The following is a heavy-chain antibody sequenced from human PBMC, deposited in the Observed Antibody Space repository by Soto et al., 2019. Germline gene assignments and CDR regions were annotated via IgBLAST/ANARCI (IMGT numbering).Heavy chain of an antibody. V-gene: IGHV3-33*01. J-gene: IGHJ4*02. CDR1: GFTFSSYG. D-gene: IGHD2-2*01. Sequence: QVQLVESGGGVVQPGRSLRLSCAASGFTFSSYGMHWVRQAPGKGLEWVAVIWYDGSNKYYADSVKGRFTISRDNSKNSRYLQMNSLRAEDTAVYYCARDNIIGGVPAARSDYWGQGTLVTVSS. CDR3: ARDNIIGGVPAARSDY. CDR2: IWYDGSNK.